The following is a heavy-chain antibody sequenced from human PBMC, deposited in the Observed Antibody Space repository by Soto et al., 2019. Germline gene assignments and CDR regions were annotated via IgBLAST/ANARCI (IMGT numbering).Heavy chain of an antibody. Sequence: EVQLLESGGGLVQPGGSLRLSCAASGFTLSSYAMTWVRQAPGKGLEWVSGISGSGGNTYYADSVKGRFTISRDNSQNTLYLQMNSLRAEDTALYYCAKGSRGGSYGYFDYGGQGTLVTVSS. V-gene: IGHV3-23*01. J-gene: IGHJ4*02. D-gene: IGHD1-26*01. CDR3: AKGSRGGSYGYFDY. CDR2: ISGSGGNT. CDR1: GFTLSSYA.